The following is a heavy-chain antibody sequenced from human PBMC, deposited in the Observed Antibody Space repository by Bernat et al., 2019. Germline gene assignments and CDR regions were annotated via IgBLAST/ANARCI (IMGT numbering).Heavy chain of an antibody. V-gene: IGHV3-74*01. D-gene: IGHD3-3*01. Sequence: EVQLVESGGGLVQPGGSLRLSCAASGFTFSSYWMHWVRQAPGKGLVWVSRINSDGSSTSYADSVKGRLTISRATAKNPLYLQMNSLRAEDTAVYYCARVLVPIFGAVIGLDYWGQGTLVTVSS. CDR1: GFTFSSYW. J-gene: IGHJ4*02. CDR3: ARVLVPIFGAVIGLDY. CDR2: INSDGSST.